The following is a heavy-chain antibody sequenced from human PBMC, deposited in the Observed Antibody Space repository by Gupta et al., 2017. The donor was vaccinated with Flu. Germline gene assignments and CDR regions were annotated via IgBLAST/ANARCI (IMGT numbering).Heavy chain of an antibody. J-gene: IGHJ4*02. CDR1: GFTFSNAW. CDR3: TTGWATVTHHDD. CDR2: IKSKTDGGKT. V-gene: IGHV3-15*01. Sequence: EVQLVESGGGLVKPGGSLRLSCAASGFTFSNAWMSWVRQSPGKGLGGVGRIKSKTDGGKTDYAAPVKGRFTISRDDSKNTLYLQMNSLKTEDTAVYYCTTGWATVTHHDDWGQGTLVTGSS. D-gene: IGHD4-17*01.